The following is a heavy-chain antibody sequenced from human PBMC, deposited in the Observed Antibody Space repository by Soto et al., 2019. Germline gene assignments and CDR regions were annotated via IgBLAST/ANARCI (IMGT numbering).Heavy chain of an antibody. Sequence: SETLSLTCTVSGGSISSYYWSWLRQPPGKGLEWIGYIYYSGSTNYNPSLKSRVTISVDTSKNQFSLKLSSVTAADTAVYYCARHGYSSSWYRSRFYYYYYMDVWGKGTTVTVS. CDR2: IYYSGST. D-gene: IGHD6-13*01. CDR3: ARHGYSSSWYRSRFYYYYYMDV. J-gene: IGHJ6*03. CDR1: GGSISSYY. V-gene: IGHV4-59*08.